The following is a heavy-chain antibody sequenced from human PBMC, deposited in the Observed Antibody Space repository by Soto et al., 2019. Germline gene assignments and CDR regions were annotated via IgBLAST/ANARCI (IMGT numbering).Heavy chain of an antibody. J-gene: IGHJ6*03. Sequence: EVQLVESGGGLVQPGGSLRLSCAASGFTFSSYWMHWVRQAPGKGLVWVSRINSDGSSTSYADSVKGRFTISRDNAKNTLYLQMNSLRAEDTAVYYCARENDGYYYYYYMDVWGKGTTVTVSS. V-gene: IGHV3-74*01. CDR1: GFTFSSYW. CDR3: ARENDGYYYYYYMDV. CDR2: INSDGSST. D-gene: IGHD1-1*01.